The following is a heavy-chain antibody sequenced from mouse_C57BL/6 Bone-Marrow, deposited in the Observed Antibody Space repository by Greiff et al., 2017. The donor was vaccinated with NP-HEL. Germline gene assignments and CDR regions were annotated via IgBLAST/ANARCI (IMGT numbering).Heavy chain of an antibody. CDR3: ARGITTVEGFAY. Sequence: EVKLVESGGGLVKPGGSLKLSCAASGFTFSDYGMHWVRQAPEKGLEWVAYISSGSSTIYYADTVKGRFTISRDNAKNTLFLQMTSLRSEDTAMYYCARGITTVEGFAYWGQGTLVTVSA. CDR2: ISSGSSTI. CDR1: GFTFSDYG. V-gene: IGHV5-17*01. J-gene: IGHJ3*01. D-gene: IGHD1-1*01.